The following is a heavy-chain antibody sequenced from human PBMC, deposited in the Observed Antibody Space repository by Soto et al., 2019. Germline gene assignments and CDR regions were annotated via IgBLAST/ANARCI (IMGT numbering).Heavy chain of an antibody. CDR1: GGTFSSYT. J-gene: IGHJ6*03. CDR3: AGGTMVRGVREGYYYYYMDV. CDR2: IIPILGIA. V-gene: IGHV1-69*02. D-gene: IGHD3-10*01. Sequence: QVQLVQSGAEVQKPGSSVKVSCKASGGTFSSYTISWVRQAPGQGLEWMGRIIPILGIANYAQKFEGRVTITADKSTSTAYMELSSLRSEDTAVYYCAGGTMVRGVREGYYYYYMDVWGKGTTVTVSS.